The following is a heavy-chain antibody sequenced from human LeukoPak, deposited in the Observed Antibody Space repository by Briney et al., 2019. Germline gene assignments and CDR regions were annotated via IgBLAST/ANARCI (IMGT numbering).Heavy chain of an antibody. CDR2: ITVSGDGS. Sequence: PGGSLRLSCAASGFTFSSYGMRWVRQAPGKGLEWVSSITVSGDGSTYVDSVKGRFTISRDNSKNTLYLQMNSLRAEDTAVYYCAKNLLGSAAYSWYFDLWGRGALVTVSS. D-gene: IGHD2-15*01. J-gene: IGHJ2*01. V-gene: IGHV3-23*01. CDR3: AKNLLGSAAYSWYFDL. CDR1: GFTFSSYG.